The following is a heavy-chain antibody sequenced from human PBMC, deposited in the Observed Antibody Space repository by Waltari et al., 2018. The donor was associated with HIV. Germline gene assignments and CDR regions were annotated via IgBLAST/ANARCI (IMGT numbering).Heavy chain of an antibody. V-gene: IGHV3-9*01. CDR2: LSWNSEIT. D-gene: IGHD3-3*01. CDR3: AKGGSHLTIFEAWFDS. CDR1: GFTFDDYP. J-gene: IGHJ5*01. Sequence: EVQLVESGGGLVQPGRSLRLSCAASGFTFDDYPMHWVRQPPGKGLEGNSGLSWNSEITDYADAVKGRFTISRDNVKNSLYLQMNSLRPDDTALYYCAKGGSHLTIFEAWFDSWGQGTLVTVSS.